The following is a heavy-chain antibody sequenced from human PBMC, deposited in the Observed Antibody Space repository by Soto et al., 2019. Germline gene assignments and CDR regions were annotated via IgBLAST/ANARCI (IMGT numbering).Heavy chain of an antibody. D-gene: IGHD4-17*01. J-gene: IGHJ2*01. CDR1: GFSLSTSGVG. Sequence: QITLKESGPTLVKPTQTLTLTCTFSGFSLSTSGVGVGWIRQPPGKALEWLALIYWDDDKRYSPSLKSRLTITKDTSKNLVVLTMTNMDAVDTATYYCAHRHTGDYDSYDGYFDLWGRGTLVTVSS. CDR3: AHRHTGDYDSYDGYFDL. V-gene: IGHV2-5*02. CDR2: IYWDDDK.